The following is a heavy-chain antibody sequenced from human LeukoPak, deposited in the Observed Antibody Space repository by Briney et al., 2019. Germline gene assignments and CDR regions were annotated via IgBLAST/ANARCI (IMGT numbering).Heavy chain of an antibody. V-gene: IGHV3-23*01. CDR1: GFTFSSYG. J-gene: IGHJ6*03. D-gene: IGHD3/OR15-3a*01. CDR2: ISGSGEST. CDR3: ARDLGLPYYYYYMDV. Sequence: GTLRLSCAASGFTFSSYGMSWVRQAPGKGLEWVSGISGSGESTYYADSVKGRFTISRDNSKNTLYLQMNSLRAEDTAVYYCARDLGLPYYYYYMDVWGKGTTVTVSS.